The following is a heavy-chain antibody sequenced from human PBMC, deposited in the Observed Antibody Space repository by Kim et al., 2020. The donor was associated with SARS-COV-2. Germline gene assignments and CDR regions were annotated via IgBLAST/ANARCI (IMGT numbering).Heavy chain of an antibody. Sequence: YNPALKSRVAISKYMSKKQFSLMLTSVTAADTAVYFCARHTSAYSTLDYWGRGALVTVSS. J-gene: IGHJ4*01. V-gene: IGHV4-39*01. D-gene: IGHD3-22*01. CDR3: ARHTSAYSTLDY.